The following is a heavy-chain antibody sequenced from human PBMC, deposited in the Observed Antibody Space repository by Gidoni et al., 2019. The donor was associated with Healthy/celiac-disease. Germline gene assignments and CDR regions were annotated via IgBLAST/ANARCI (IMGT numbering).Heavy chain of an antibody. Sequence: QITLKESGPTLVKPTQTLTLTCTFSGFSLSPSGGGVGWIRQPPGKALEWLALIYWDDDKRYSPSLKSRLTITKDTSKNQVVLTMTNMDPVDTATYYCAHRPSYDIAAAGYYFDYWGQGTLVTVSS. CDR2: IYWDDDK. J-gene: IGHJ4*02. CDR3: AHRPSYDIAAAGYYFDY. D-gene: IGHD6-13*01. CDR1: GFSLSPSGGG. V-gene: IGHV2-5*02.